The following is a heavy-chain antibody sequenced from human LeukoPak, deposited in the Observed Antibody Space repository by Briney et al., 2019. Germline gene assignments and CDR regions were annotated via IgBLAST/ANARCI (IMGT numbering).Heavy chain of an antibody. CDR1: GFTFRSYW. J-gene: IGHJ4*02. CDR2: INSDGSST. D-gene: IGHD3-22*01. V-gene: IGHV3-74*01. CDR3: AVLGSGYPVDY. Sequence: GGSLRLSCAASGFTFRSYWMHWVRQAPGKGLVWVSRINSDGSSTTYADSVKGRFTISRDNAKNTLHLQMNSLRVEDTAVYYCAVLGSGYPVDYWGQGTLVTVSS.